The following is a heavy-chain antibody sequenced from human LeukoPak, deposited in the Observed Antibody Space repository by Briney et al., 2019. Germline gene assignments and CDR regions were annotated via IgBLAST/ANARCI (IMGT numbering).Heavy chain of an antibody. CDR2: MNPNSGKT. J-gene: IGHJ5*02. D-gene: IGHD3-10*01. CDR3: ATNILVRDIINWFDP. Sequence: ASVKVSCKASGYPFITYDINWVRQATGQGLEWMGWMNPNSGKTGYAQKFQGRVTMTRDTSISTAYMELSSLRYDDTAVYYCATNILVRDIINWFDPWGQGTLVTVSS. V-gene: IGHV1-8*01. CDR1: GYPFITYD.